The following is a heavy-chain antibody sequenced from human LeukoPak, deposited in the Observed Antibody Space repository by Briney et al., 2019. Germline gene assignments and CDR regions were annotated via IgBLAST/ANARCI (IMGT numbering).Heavy chain of an antibody. J-gene: IGHJ5*02. CDR1: GGSFSGYY. CDR2: INHSGST. CDR3: ARDGYSNGENWFDP. V-gene: IGHV4-34*01. D-gene: IGHD4-11*01. Sequence: PSETLSLTCAVYGGSFSGYYWSWIRQPPGKGLEWIGEINHSGSTNYNPSLKSRVTMSVDTSKNQFSLKLSSVTAADTAVYYCARDGYSNGENWFDPWGQGTLVTVSS.